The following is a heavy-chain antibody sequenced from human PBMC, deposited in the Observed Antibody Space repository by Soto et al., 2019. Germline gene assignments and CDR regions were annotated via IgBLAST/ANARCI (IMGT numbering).Heavy chain of an antibody. D-gene: IGHD5-18*01. CDR2: IYYSGST. Sequence: SETLALTCTVSGGSISGYSLSWIRQPPGKGLEWIGYIYYSGSTNYNPSLKSRVTISVDTSKNQFSLKLSSVTAADTAVYYCARDNGYSYGYTLDHWGQGTLVTVS. CDR3: ARDNGYSYGYTLDH. J-gene: IGHJ4*02. V-gene: IGHV4-59*01. CDR1: GGSISGYS.